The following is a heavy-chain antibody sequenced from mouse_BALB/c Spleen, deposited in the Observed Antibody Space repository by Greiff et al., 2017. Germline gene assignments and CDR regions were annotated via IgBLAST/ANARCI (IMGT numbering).Heavy chain of an antibody. J-gene: IGHJ3*01. CDR3: ARGTMPFAY. V-gene: IGHV1-9*01. D-gene: IGHD1-1*02. CDR2: ILPGSGST. CDR1: GYTFSSYW. Sequence: VQLQQSGAELMKPGASVKISCKATGYTFSSYWIEWVKQRPGHGLEWIGEILPGSGSTNYNEKFKGKATFTEDTSSNTAYMQLSRLTSEDSAVYYCARGTMPFAYWGQGTLVTVSA.